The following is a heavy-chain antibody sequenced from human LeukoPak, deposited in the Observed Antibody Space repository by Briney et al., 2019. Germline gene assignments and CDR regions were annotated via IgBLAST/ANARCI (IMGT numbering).Heavy chain of an antibody. J-gene: IGHJ6*03. CDR1: GFAFSSYG. Sequence: GRSLRLSCAASGFAFSSYGMHWVRQAPGKGLEWVAVIWYDGSNKYYADSVKGRFTISRDNSKNTLYLQMNSLRAEDTAVYYCAKIGVQLWLLDYYYYMDVWGKGTTVTVSS. D-gene: IGHD5-18*01. CDR2: IWYDGSNK. CDR3: AKIGVQLWLLDYYYYMDV. V-gene: IGHV3-33*06.